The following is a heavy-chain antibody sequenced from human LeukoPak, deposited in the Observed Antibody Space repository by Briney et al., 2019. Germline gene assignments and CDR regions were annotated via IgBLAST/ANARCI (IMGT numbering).Heavy chain of an antibody. Sequence: GASVKVSCKAPGGTFSSYAISWVRQAPGQGLEWMGRIIPIFGTANYAQKFQGRVTITTNESTSTAYMELSSLRSEDTAVYYCARDESYGGNSRSDYWGQGTLVTVSS. V-gene: IGHV1-69*05. D-gene: IGHD4-23*01. J-gene: IGHJ4*02. CDR2: IIPIFGTA. CDR1: GGTFSSYA. CDR3: ARDESYGGNSRSDY.